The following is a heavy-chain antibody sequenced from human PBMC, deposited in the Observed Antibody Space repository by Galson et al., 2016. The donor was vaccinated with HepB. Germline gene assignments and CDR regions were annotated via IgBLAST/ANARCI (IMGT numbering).Heavy chain of an antibody. CDR3: AREVEYSSSHFDY. D-gene: IGHD5-12*01. CDR1: GFTFSNFG. J-gene: IGHJ4*02. V-gene: IGHV3-30*02. CDR2: IRYDGSDV. Sequence: SLRLSCAASGFTFSNFGMHWVRQAPGKGLDWVAFIRYDGSDVYYADSVKGRFTISRDNSKNTLDLQMNSLRAEDTAVYYCAREVEYSSSHFDYWGQGNLVTVSS.